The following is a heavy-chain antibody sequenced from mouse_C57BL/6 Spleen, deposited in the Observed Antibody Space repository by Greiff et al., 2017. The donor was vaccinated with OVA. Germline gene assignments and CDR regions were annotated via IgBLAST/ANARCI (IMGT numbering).Heavy chain of an antibody. J-gene: IGHJ3*01. CDR2: INPNNGGT. D-gene: IGHD2-10*02. V-gene: IGHV1-26*01. CDR1: GYTFTDYY. Sequence: EVQLQQSGPELVKPGASVKISCKASGYTFTDYYMNWVKQSHGKSLEWIGDINPNNGGTSYNQKFKGKATLTVDKSSSTAYMELRSLTSEDSAVYYCAKGGLYGNFFAYWGQGTLVTVSA. CDR3: AKGGLYGNFFAY.